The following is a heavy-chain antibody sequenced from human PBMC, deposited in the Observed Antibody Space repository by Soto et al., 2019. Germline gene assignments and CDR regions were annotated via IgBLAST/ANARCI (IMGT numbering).Heavy chain of an antibody. CDR3: ARAQPHYGMDV. J-gene: IGHJ6*02. CDR2: INHSGST. Sequence: TSETLSLTCAVYGGSFSGYYWSWIRQPPGKGLEWIGEINHSGSTNYNPSLKSRVTISVDTSKNQFSLKLSSVTAADTAVYYCARAQPHYGMDVWGQGTTVTVSS. V-gene: IGHV4-34*01. CDR1: GGSFSGYY.